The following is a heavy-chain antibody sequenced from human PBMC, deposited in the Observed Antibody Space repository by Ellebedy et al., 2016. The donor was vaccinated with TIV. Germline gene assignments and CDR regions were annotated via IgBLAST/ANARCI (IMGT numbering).Heavy chain of an antibody. CDR3: AKDGPAAPPSVIGYYGMDV. V-gene: IGHV3-23*01. CDR2: ISGRSDRI. CDR1: GFTFNSFA. J-gene: IGHJ6*02. Sequence: PGGSLRLSCEASGFTFNSFAINWVRQAPGKGLEWVSVISGRSDRIYYADSVKGRFTISRHNSKNTVFLQMNSLRGEDTGVYFCAKDGPAAPPSVIGYYGMDVWGQGTTVTVSS.